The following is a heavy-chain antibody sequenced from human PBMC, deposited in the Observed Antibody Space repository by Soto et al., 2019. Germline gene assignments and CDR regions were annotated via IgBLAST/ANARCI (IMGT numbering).Heavy chain of an antibody. Sequence: GGSLRLSCAASGFTFSSYGMHWVRQAPGKGLEWVAVISYDGSNKYYADSVKCRFTISRDNSKNTLYLQMNSLRAEDTAVYYCAKTRNGPFDPWGQGTLVTVSS. CDR2: ISYDGSNK. J-gene: IGHJ5*02. CDR3: AKTRNGPFDP. CDR1: GFTFSSYG. V-gene: IGHV3-30*18. D-gene: IGHD2-8*01.